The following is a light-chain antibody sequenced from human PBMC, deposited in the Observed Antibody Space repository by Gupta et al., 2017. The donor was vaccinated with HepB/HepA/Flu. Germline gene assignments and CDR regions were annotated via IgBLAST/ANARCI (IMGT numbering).Light chain of an antibody. Sequence: IPLTQSPGTLSLSPGERATLCSRASQSVSSSYLAWYQQKPGQAPRLLSYGAASRATGSPDRCSGSGSGTDFTRNISRVEHEDFAVYYWQKYKCSGLTFGQGTKVEIK. CDR2: GAA. V-gene: IGKV3-20*01. CDR1: QSVSSSY. CDR3: QKYKCSGLT. J-gene: IGKJ1*01.